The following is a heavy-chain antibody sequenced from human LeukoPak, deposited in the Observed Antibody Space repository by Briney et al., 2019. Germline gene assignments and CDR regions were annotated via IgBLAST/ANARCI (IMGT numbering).Heavy chain of an antibody. Sequence: GGSLRLSCAASGFTFSSYSMNWVRQAPGKGLEWVSSISSSSSYIYYADSVKGRFTISRDNAKNSLYLQMNSLRAEDTAVYYCASLASSQHLAKFDYWGQGTLVTVSS. D-gene: IGHD6-13*01. V-gene: IGHV3-21*01. CDR1: GFTFSSYS. CDR2: ISSSSSYI. J-gene: IGHJ4*02. CDR3: ASLASSQHLAKFDY.